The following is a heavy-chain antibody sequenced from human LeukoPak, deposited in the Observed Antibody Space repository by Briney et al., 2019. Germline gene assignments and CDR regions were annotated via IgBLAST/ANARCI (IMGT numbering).Heavy chain of an antibody. Sequence: GGSLRLSCAASGFTFSSYFMSWVRQAPGKGLEWVANIKQDGSDKYYMDSVKGRFTISRDNAKISMYLQMNSLRAEDTAVYYCARYVRGSYFYMDVWGKGTTVTVSS. CDR3: ARYVRGSYFYMDV. CDR2: IKQDGSDK. CDR1: GFTFSSYF. D-gene: IGHD3-10*01. J-gene: IGHJ6*03. V-gene: IGHV3-7*01.